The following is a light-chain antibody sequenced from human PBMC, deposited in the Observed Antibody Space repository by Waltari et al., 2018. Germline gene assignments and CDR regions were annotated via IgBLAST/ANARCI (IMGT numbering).Light chain of an antibody. Sequence: EIVLTQSPGTLSLSPGERATISCRASQSVSRTLAWYQQKPGQAPRLLIYGASSRATGIPDRFSGSGSGTDFSLTISRLEPEDFAVYYCQHYVRLPATFGQGTKVEIK. CDR1: QSVSRT. CDR2: GAS. CDR3: QHYVRLPAT. V-gene: IGKV3-20*01. J-gene: IGKJ1*01.